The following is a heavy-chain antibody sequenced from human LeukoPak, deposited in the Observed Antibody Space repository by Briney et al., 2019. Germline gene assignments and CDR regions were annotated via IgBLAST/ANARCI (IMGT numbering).Heavy chain of an antibody. CDR2: IKQDGGQI. V-gene: IGHV3-7*01. J-gene: IGHJ4*02. D-gene: IGHD4-17*01. CDR1: ECTFISYW. Sequence: GGALRLSCAACECTFISYWRSWVRQAPGRGLEGGVDIKQDGGQIYYLESVKGRSTVSRDNAKNSLYLHLNSLRPEDTAVYYCARIGARQMLESWGQGTLVTVSP. CDR3: ARIGARQMLES.